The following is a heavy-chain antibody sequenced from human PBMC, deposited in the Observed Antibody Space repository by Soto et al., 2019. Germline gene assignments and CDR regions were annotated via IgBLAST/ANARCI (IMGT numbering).Heavy chain of an antibody. CDR3: AREGSSSGPDYEY. J-gene: IGHJ4*02. CDR1: GFTFGDYA. V-gene: IGHV3-72*01. D-gene: IGHD3-22*01. CDR2: TRNKANSYTT. Sequence: GGSLRLSCTASGFTFGDYAMSWFRQAPGKGLEWVGRTRNKANSYTTDYAAFVKGRFTISRDDSKNLIYLQMNSLKTEDTAVYYCAREGSSSGPDYEYWGQGTLVTVSS.